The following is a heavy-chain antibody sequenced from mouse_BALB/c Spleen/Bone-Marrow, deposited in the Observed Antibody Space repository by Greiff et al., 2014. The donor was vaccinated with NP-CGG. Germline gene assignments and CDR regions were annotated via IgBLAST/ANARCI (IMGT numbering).Heavy chain of an antibody. CDR3: AIYYYSSSGFAY. CDR1: GFNIKDTY. Sequence: EVQVVESGAELVKPGASVKLSCTASGFNIKDTYMHWVKQRPEQGLEWIGRIDPANGNTKYDPKFQGKATITADTSSNTAYLQLSSLASEDTAVYYCAIYYYSSSGFAYWGQGTLVTVFA. D-gene: IGHD1-1*01. CDR2: IDPANGNT. V-gene: IGHV14-3*02. J-gene: IGHJ3*01.